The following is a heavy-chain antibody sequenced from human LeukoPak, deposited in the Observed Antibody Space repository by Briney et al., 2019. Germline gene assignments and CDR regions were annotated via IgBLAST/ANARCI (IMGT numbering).Heavy chain of an antibody. CDR2: INHSGST. V-gene: IGHV4-34*01. J-gene: IGHJ4*02. CDR3: ARIGYLLDY. CDR1: GGSFSGYY. D-gene: IGHD6-13*01. Sequence: PSETLSLTCAVYGGSFSGYYWSWIRQPPGKGLEWIGEINHSGSTNYNPSLKSRVTISVDTSKNQFSLKLSSVTAADMAVYYCARIGYLLDYWGQGTLVTVSS.